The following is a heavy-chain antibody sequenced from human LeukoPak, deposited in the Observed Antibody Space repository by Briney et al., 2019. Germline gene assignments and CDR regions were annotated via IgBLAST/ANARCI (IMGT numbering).Heavy chain of an antibody. CDR2: INGSGGRT. CDR3: ARYVFSYGSGSYLAH. CDR1: GFTFSNYG. Sequence: GGSLRLSCAASGFTFSNYGIAWVRQAPGKGLEWVTGINGSGGRTYYADSVKGRFTISRDNSKNTVYLQVNGLRAEDTAVYYCARYVFSYGSGSYLAHWGQGTLVTVSS. D-gene: IGHD3-10*01. V-gene: IGHV3-23*01. J-gene: IGHJ4*02.